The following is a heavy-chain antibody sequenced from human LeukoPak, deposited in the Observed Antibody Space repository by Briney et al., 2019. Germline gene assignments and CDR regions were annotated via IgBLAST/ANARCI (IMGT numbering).Heavy chain of an antibody. J-gene: IGHJ4*02. V-gene: IGHV3-9*01. CDR1: GFTFDDYA. Sequence: GRSLRLSCAASGFTFDDYAMHWVRQAPGKGLEWVSGISWNSGSIGYADSVKGRFTISRDNAKNTLYLQMNSLRAEDTAVYYCARGCPYDSSGSVDYWGQGTLVTVSS. D-gene: IGHD3-22*01. CDR2: ISWNSGSI. CDR3: ARGCPYDSSGSVDY.